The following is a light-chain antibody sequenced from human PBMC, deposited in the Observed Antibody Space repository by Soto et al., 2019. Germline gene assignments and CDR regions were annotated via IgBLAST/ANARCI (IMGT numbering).Light chain of an antibody. CDR2: SAS. CDR1: QSVSSN. CDR3: QQYHTWPPIT. J-gene: IGKJ2*01. V-gene: IGKV3-15*01. Sequence: EILMTQSPATLSVSPGERATLSCRASQSVSSNLAWYQQKAGQAPRLLIYSASTRATGIPARFSGSGSGTELTLTISSLQSEDFAVYYCQQYHTWPPITFGQGTKLELK.